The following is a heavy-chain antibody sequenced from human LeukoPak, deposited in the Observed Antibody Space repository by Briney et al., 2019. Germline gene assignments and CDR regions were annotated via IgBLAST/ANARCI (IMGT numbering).Heavy chain of an antibody. J-gene: IGHJ6*02. D-gene: IGHD3-9*01. CDR1: GYTFTSYG. Sequence: ASVKVSCTASGYTFTSYGISWVRQAPGQGLEWMGWISAYNGNTNYAQKLQGRVTMTTDTSTSTAYMELRSLRSDDTAVYYCARDQYDILTGYDYGMDVWGQGTTVTVSS. CDR3: ARDQYDILTGYDYGMDV. V-gene: IGHV1-18*01. CDR2: ISAYNGNT.